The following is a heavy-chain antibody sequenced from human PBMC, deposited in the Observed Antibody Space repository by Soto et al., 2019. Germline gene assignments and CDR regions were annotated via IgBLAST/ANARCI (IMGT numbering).Heavy chain of an antibody. CDR1: GFTFSSYG. CDR3: ARDLGGIAAAGTGWFDP. V-gene: IGHV3-33*01. J-gene: IGHJ5*02. Sequence: LRLSCAASGFTFSSYGMHWVRQAPGKGLEWVAVIWYDGSNKYYADSVKGRFTISRDNSKNTLYLQMNSLRAEDTAVYYCARDLGGIAAAGTGWFDPWGQGTLVTVSS. D-gene: IGHD6-13*01. CDR2: IWYDGSNK.